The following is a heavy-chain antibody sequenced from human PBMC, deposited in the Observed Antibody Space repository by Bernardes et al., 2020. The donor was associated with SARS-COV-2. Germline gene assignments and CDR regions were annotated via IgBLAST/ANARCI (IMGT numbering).Heavy chain of an antibody. Sequence: SETLSLTCALYGGSFSGYYWSWIRQPPGKGLEWIGEINHNGSPNYNPSLKSRVTVSVDTSKNQFSLKVSSVTAADTAVYYCARGARISMIVVVMPQAAFDIWGQGTVVTVSS. CDR1: GGSFSGYY. V-gene: IGHV4-34*01. CDR3: ARGARISMIVVVMPQAAFDI. D-gene: IGHD3-22*01. J-gene: IGHJ3*02. CDR2: INHNGSP.